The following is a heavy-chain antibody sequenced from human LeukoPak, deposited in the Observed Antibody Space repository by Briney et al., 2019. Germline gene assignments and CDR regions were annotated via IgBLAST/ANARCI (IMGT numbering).Heavy chain of an antibody. V-gene: IGHV3-30*18. CDR1: GFTFSNYG. CDR2: ISYDGSNK. Sequence: PGRSLRLSCAASGFTFSNYGMHWVRQAPGKGLEWVAVISYDGSNKYYADSVKGRFTISRDNSKNTLYLQMNSPRAEDTAVYYCAKDIRTSCYRLGCYYYGMDVWGQGTTVTVSS. CDR3: AKDIRTSCYRLGCYYYGMDV. J-gene: IGHJ6*02. D-gene: IGHD2-2*02.